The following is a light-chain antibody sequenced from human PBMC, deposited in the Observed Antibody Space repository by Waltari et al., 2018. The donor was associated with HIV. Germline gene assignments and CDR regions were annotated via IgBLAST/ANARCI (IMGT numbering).Light chain of an antibody. CDR3: QQYYSYST. CDR1: QTVYNW. CDR2: RAS. J-gene: IGKJ3*01. V-gene: IGKV1-5*03. Sequence: DIPLTPSPSTVSASVGDRITITCRASQTVYNWLAWYQQRPGKAPKLLIYRASTLESGVPPRFSGSGSGTEFTLTINGLQSDDFATYYCQQYYSYSTFGPGTKVDIK.